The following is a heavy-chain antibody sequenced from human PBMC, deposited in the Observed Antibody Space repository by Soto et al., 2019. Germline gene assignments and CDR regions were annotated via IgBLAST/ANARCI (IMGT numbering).Heavy chain of an antibody. D-gene: IGHD5-12*01. V-gene: IGHV2-5*02. CDR2: IYWDDDK. J-gene: IGHJ6*02. Sequence: QITLKESGPTLVKPTQTLTLTCTFSGFSLSTSGVGVGWIRQPPGKALEWLALIYWDDDKCYSPSLKSRRTITKDPAKNPVVLTQTNMDPVDTATYYCAHSRRLSGYEYYYYYYAMDVWGQGTTVTVSS. CDR1: GFSLSTSGVG. CDR3: AHSRRLSGYEYYYYYYAMDV.